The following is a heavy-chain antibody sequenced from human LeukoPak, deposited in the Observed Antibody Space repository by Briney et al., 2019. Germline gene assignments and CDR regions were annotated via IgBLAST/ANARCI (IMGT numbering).Heavy chain of an antibody. CDR1: GFTFSSSA. V-gene: IGHV3-23*01. J-gene: IGHJ6*03. D-gene: IGHD1-7*01. CDR3: AKDGTGTALFYYFYMDV. CDR2: ISGSGGT. Sequence: GGSLRLSCAASGFTFSSSAMSWVRQAPGKGLEWVSLISGSGGTYYADFVRGRFTISRDNSKNTLYLHMNTLRAEDTAVYYCAKDGTGTALFYYFYMDVWGKGTTVTVSS.